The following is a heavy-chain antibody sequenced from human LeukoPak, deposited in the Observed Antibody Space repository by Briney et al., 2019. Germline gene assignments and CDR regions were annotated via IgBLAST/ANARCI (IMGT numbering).Heavy chain of an antibody. J-gene: IGHJ4*02. V-gene: IGHV3-30*01. D-gene: IGHD5-18*01. CDR2: ISYDGSNK. CDR3: ARDPAGSGYSYGYFDY. CDR1: GLTFSTYA. Sequence: GGSLTLPCAACGLTFSTYAMHGPREAPGKALECVAVISYDGSNKYYAAPVKGRFTISRENSKNTLYLQMNSLRAEVTAVYYCARDPAGSGYSYGYFDYWGQGTLVTVSS.